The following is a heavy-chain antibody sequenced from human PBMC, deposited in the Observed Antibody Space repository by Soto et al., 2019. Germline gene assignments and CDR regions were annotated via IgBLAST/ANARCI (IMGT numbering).Heavy chain of an antibody. CDR2: IYNSGSS. V-gene: IGHV4-31*03. J-gene: IGHJ6*02. CDR1: GDSISRNGFF. CDR3: ARGTMLRGPGYYYAMDV. Sequence: NPSETLSLTCTVSGDSISRNGFFWTWIRQHPGKGLEWIGYIYNSGSSYYNPSLKSRVIISVDTSKNHFSLNLTAVTAADTAVYYCARGTMLRGPGYYYAMDVWGQGTTVT. D-gene: IGHD3-10*01.